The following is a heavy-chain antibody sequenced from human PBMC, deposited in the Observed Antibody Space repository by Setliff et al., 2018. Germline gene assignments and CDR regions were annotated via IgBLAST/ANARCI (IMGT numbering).Heavy chain of an antibody. J-gene: IGHJ4*02. D-gene: IGHD3-10*01. CDR3: ARESATIGEFPLYYFDK. Sequence: SETLSLTCSVSGGSISSGGFYWSWIRQSAGRGLEWIGHFHAGGATDYNLSLKSRVTISLDSSKNQFSLRLSSVTAADAAVYFCARESATIGEFPLYYFDKWGQGIPGTVSS. V-gene: IGHV4-61*09. CDR1: GGSISSGGFY. CDR2: FHAGGAT.